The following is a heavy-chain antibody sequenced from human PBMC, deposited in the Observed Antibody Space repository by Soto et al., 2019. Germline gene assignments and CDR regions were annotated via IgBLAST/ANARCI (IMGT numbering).Heavy chain of an antibody. D-gene: IGHD2-15*01. V-gene: IGHV4-39*01. CDR3: APLSVSLSGPYGIHV. Sequence: XETLSLSRSVSGYSVTSSYYDWAWIRQPPGKGLGWIGSMFYSGLTYYNPSLKSRVTLSVDTSKNQFSVRLNSVTAADTAVYYCAPLSVSLSGPYGIHVWGQGTTVTISS. J-gene: IGHJ6*02. CDR1: GYSVTSSYYD. CDR2: MFYSGLT.